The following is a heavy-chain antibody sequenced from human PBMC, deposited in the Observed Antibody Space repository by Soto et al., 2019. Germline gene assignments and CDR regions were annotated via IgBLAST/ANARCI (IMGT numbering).Heavy chain of an antibody. V-gene: IGHV4-59*01. CDR3: ARGASSGWYAHNWFDP. CDR2: IYYSGST. J-gene: IGHJ5*02. CDR1: GGSISSYY. D-gene: IGHD6-19*01. Sequence: SETLSLTCTVSGGSISSYYWSWIRQPPGKGLEWIGYIYYSGSTNYNPSLKSRVTISVDTSKNQFSLKLSSVTAADTAVYYCARGASSGWYAHNWFDPWGQGTLVTVSS.